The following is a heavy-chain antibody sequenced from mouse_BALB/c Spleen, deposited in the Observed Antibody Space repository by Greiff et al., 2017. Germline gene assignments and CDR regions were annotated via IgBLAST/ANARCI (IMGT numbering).Heavy chain of an antibody. Sequence: EVKLVESGGGLVQPGGSLKLSCAASGFDFSRYWMSWVRQAPGKGLEWIGEINPDSSTINYTPSLKDKFIISRDNAKNTLYLQMSKVRSEDTALYYCAREDGNPAWFAYWGQGTLVTVSA. J-gene: IGHJ3*01. CDR1: GFDFSRYW. D-gene: IGHD2-1*01. CDR2: INPDSSTI. CDR3: AREDGNPAWFAY. V-gene: IGHV4-1*02.